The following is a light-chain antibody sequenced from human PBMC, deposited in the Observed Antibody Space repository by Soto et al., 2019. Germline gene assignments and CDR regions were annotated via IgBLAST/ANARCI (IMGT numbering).Light chain of an antibody. V-gene: IGLV2-14*03. CDR1: SSDVGGYNY. Sequence: QSVLTQPASVSGSPGQSITISCTGTSSDVGGYNYVSWYQNHPGKAPKLMIYDVSNRPSGVSNRISGSTSGNTASLTISGLQTEDEADYYCSSYTTSNTRQIVFGTGTKLTV. CDR3: SSYTTSNTRQIV. CDR2: DVS. J-gene: IGLJ1*01.